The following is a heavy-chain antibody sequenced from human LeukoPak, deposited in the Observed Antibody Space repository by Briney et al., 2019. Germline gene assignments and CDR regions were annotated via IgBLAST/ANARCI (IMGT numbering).Heavy chain of an antibody. CDR3: ARYGVSTYYFDY. V-gene: IGHV3-21*01. CDR1: GFTFSRYI. CDR2: ISSSSTYI. Sequence: GGSLRLSSATSGFTFSRYIMNWVLEAPGTGLECVSFISSSSTYIYYADSVKGRFTISRDNAKNSLYLQMNSLRAEDTAVYYCARYGVSTYYFDYWGQGTLVTVSS. J-gene: IGHJ4*02. D-gene: IGHD2-2*01.